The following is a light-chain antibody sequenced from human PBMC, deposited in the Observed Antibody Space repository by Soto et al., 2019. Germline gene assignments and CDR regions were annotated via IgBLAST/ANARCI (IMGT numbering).Light chain of an antibody. CDR1: SSDVGGYNY. J-gene: IGLJ1*01. Sequence: QSALTQPPSASGSLGQSVTISCTGTSSDVGGYNYVSWYQQHPGKAPKLMIYDVSQRPSGVPDRFSGSKSGNTASLTVSGLQAEDEADYYCSSYAGSNSVVFGTGTKVTVL. V-gene: IGLV2-8*01. CDR3: SSYAGSNSVV. CDR2: DVS.